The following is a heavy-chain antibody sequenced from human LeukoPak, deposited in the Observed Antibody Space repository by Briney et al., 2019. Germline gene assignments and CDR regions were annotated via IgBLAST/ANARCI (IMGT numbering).Heavy chain of an antibody. CDR2: INHSGST. V-gene: IGHV4-34*01. Sequence: PSETLSLTCAVYGGSFSGYYWSWIRQPPGKGLGWIGEINHSGSTNYNPSLKSRVTISVDTSKNQFSLKLSSVTAADTAVYYCARERSVAVATKYYFDYWGQGTLVTVSS. CDR1: GGSFSGYY. CDR3: ARERSVAVATKYYFDY. D-gene: IGHD6-19*01. J-gene: IGHJ4*02.